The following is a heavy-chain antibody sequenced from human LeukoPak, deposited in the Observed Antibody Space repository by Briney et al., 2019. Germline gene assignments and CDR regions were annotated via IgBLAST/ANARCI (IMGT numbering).Heavy chain of an antibody. CDR2: IYPGDSDT. CDR1: GYSFTSYW. V-gene: IGHV5-51*01. Sequence: GESLKISCKGSGYSFTSYWIGWVRQMPGKGLEWMGIIYPGDSDTRYSPSLQGQVTISADKSISTAYLQWSSLKASDTTMYYCARTDILTGCDRYWYFDLWGRGTLVTVSS. CDR3: ARTDILTGCDRYWYFDL. J-gene: IGHJ2*01. D-gene: IGHD3-9*01.